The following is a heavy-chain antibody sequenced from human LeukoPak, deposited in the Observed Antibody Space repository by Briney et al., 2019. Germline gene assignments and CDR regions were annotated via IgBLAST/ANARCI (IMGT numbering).Heavy chain of an antibody. CDR1: GFPLNSFE. CDR3: ARVCGGDCYSYYYYYYGMDV. J-gene: IGHJ6*04. V-gene: IGHV3-48*03. CDR2: IKRSCSTI. Sequence: GGSLTLSCAVSGFPLNSFEVNWLRQAPGKAGEWVSYIKRSCSTIYYADSVKGRFTISRYNAKNTLYLKMNSLRAEDTAVYYCARVCGGDCYSYYYYYYGMDVWGKGTTVTVS. D-gene: IGHD2-21*02.